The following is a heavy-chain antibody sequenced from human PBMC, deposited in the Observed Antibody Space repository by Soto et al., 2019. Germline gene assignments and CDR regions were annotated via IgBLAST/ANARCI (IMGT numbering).Heavy chain of an antibody. J-gene: IGHJ4*02. CDR1: EFTFSSYG. CDR3: ARDPHPGIGGSSDY. D-gene: IGHD1-26*01. Sequence: QVQLVESGGGVVQPGRSLRLSCAASEFTFSSYGMHWVRQAPGKGLEWVAVIWYDGSNKYYADSVKGRFTISRDNSKNTLYLQMNSLRAEDTAVYYCARDPHPGIGGSSDYWGQGTLITVSS. V-gene: IGHV3-33*01. CDR2: IWYDGSNK.